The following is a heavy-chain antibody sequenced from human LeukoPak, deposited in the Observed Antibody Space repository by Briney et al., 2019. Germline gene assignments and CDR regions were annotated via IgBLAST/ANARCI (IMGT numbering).Heavy chain of an antibody. CDR2: IIPIFGTA. V-gene: IGHV1-69*13. CDR3: ARYLTRSIAAADPPDY. D-gene: IGHD6-13*01. J-gene: IGHJ4*02. Sequence: SVKVSCKASGGTFSSYAISWVRQAPGQGLEWMGGIIPIFGTANYAQKFQGRVTITADESTSTAYMELSSLRSEDTAVYHCARYLTRSIAAADPPDYWGQGTLVTVSS. CDR1: GGTFSSYA.